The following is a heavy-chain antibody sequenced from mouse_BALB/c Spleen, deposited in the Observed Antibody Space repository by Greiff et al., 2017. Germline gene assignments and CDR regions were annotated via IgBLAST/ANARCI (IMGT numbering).Heavy chain of an antibody. CDR1: GYSFTGYY. CDR3: ARGGHWDYFDY. V-gene: IGHV1-26*01. CDR2: INPYNGAT. D-gene: IGHD3-3*01. J-gene: IGHJ2*01. Sequence: EVQLQQSGPELVKPGASVKISCKASGYSFTGYYMHWVKQSHVKSLEWIGRINPYNGATSYNQNFKDKASLTVDKSSSTAYMELHSLTSEDSAVYYCARGGHWDYFDYWGQGTTLTVSS.